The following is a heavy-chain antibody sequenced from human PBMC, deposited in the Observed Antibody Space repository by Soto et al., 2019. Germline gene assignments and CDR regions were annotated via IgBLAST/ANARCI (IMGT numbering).Heavy chain of an antibody. CDR3: ARGNHRWLQLWYFDL. CDR2: IIPIFGTA. CDR1: GGTFSSYT. J-gene: IGHJ2*01. Sequence: QVQPVQSGAEVKKPGSSVTVSCKASGGTFSSYTISWVRQAPGQGLEWMGGIIPIFGTANYAQKFQGRVTITADESTSTAHMELSSLRSEDTAVYYCARGNHRWLQLWYFDLWGRGTLVTVSS. D-gene: IGHD5-12*01. V-gene: IGHV1-69*12.